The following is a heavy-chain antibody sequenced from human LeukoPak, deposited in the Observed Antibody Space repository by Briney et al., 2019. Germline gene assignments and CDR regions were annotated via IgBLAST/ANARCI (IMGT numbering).Heavy chain of an antibody. D-gene: IGHD1-1*01. J-gene: IGHJ6*03. CDR3: AREPAFFWNDADYYYMDV. V-gene: IGHV6-1*01. CDR2: TYYRSKWYN. Sequence: SQTLSLTCAISGDSVSSNSAAWNWIRQSPSKGLEWLGRTYYRSKWYNDYAVSVKSRITINPDTSKNQFSLQLNSVTPEDTAVYYCAREPAFFWNDADYYYMDVWGKGTTVTVSS. CDR1: GDSVSSNSAA.